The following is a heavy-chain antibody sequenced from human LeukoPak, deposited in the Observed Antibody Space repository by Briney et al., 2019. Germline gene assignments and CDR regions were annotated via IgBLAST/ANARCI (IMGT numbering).Heavy chain of an antibody. D-gene: IGHD3-22*01. CDR1: GYSISSGYY. V-gene: IGHV4-38-2*02. J-gene: IGHJ4*02. CDR3: ARDPDYYDSSGYYYLDY. CDR2: IYHNGNT. Sequence: SETLSLTCAVSGYSISSGYYWGWIRPPPRKGLEWIGSIYHNGNTYYNPSLKSRVTISVDTSKNEFSLKLSSVTAADTAVYYCARDPDYYDSSGYYYLDYWGQGTLVTVSS.